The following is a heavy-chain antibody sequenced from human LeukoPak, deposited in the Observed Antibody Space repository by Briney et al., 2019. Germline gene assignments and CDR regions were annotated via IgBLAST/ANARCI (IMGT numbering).Heavy chain of an antibody. CDR1: VFTFSTYW. CDR3: ERDRSRFVY. Sequence: GGSLTLSCAASVFTFSTYWMSWVRQAPGKGLEWVANIKEDGSDKYYVDSVRGRFTISRDNAKNSMYLQMNSPRAEDTAVYYCERDRSRFVYWGQGTLVTVSS. CDR2: IKEDGSDK. D-gene: IGHD2-15*01. V-gene: IGHV3-7*01. J-gene: IGHJ4*02.